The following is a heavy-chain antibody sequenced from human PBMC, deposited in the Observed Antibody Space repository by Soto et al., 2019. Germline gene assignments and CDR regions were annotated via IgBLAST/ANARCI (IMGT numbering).Heavy chain of an antibody. CDR2: ISCCGGST. CDR1: GFNFKKFA. Sequence: GGSLRLSCEASGFNFKKFAMGWVRQAPGEGLEWVAGISCCGGSTSYADSVKGRFSLARDDSKSTLSLHLNSLRFEDTARYFCAKADGEQWLIPHLDNWGQGTLVTVSS. D-gene: IGHD6-19*01. CDR3: AKADGEQWLIPHLDN. J-gene: IGHJ4*02. V-gene: IGHV3-23*01.